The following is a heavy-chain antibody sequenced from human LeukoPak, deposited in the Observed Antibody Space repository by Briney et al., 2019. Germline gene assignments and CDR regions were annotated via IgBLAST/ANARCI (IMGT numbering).Heavy chain of an antibody. CDR1: GFTFGDYA. D-gene: IGHD3-22*01. V-gene: IGHV3-49*03. CDR2: IRSKAYGGTT. J-gene: IGHJ4*02. CDR3: TRDQLQFYDSSGYTVDY. Sequence: GGSLRLSCTASGFTFGDYAMSWFRQAPGKGLEWVGFIRSKAYGGTTEYAASVKGRFTISGDDSKSIAYLQMNSLKTEDTAVYYCTRDQLQFYDSSGYTVDYWGQGTLVTVSS.